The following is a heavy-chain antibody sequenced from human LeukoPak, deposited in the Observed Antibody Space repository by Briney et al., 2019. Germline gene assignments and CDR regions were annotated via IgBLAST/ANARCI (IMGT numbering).Heavy chain of an antibody. D-gene: IGHD2-2*01. CDR3: ARGYCSSTTCYKSWFDP. V-gene: IGHV3-7*01. Sequence: PGGSLILSCAASGFTFSSYWMSWVRQAPGKGLEWVANINQDGSEKDYVDSVKGRFTISRDNAKNSLYLQMNSLRAEDTAVYYCARGYCSSTTCYKSWFDPWGQGTLVTVSS. CDR2: INQDGSEK. CDR1: GFTFSSYW. J-gene: IGHJ5*02.